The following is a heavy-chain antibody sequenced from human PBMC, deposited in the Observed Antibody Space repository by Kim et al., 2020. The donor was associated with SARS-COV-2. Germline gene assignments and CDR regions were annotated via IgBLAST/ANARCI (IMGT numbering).Heavy chain of an antibody. J-gene: IGHJ5*02. D-gene: IGHD7-27*01. CDR2: IHIDGTT. Sequence: GGSLRLSCAASGFIVTNHYLTWVRQAPGKGLEWLSMIHIDGTTYYADSVRGRFTISRDTYENTLYLQMNNLGAEDTAIYFCRRGHWGDTPSWGQGTRVTISS. CDR3: RRGHWGDTPS. CDR1: GFIVTNHY. V-gene: IGHV3-53*01.